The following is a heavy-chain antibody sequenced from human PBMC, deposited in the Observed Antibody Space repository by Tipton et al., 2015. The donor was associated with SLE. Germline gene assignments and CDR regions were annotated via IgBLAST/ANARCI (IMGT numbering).Heavy chain of an antibody. J-gene: IGHJ4*02. V-gene: IGHV4-4*07. D-gene: IGHD3-3*01. CDR3: ASYGVALDY. Sequence: TLSLTCAVSGGSISNYFWSWIRQPAGKGLEWIGRIYSTGSNNYNPSLKSRVTMSVDTSKNQFSLKLTSVTAADTAVYYCASYGVALDYWGQGTLVTVSS. CDR2: IYSTGSN. CDR1: GGSISNYF.